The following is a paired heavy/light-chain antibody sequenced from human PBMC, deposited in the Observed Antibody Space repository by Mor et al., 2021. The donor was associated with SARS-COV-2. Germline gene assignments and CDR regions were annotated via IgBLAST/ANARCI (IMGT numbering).Light chain of an antibody. CDR3: AAWDDSLTAWV. Sequence: QSVLTQPPSASGTPGQRVTISCSGGRSNIGSNSVYWYQQLPGTAPKLLIYRSNQRPSGVPDRFSGSKSGTSASLAISGLRSEDEADYYCAAWDDSLTAWVFGGGATLTVL. V-gene: IGLV1-47*01. CDR2: RSN. CDR1: RSNIGSNS. J-gene: IGLJ3*02.
Heavy chain of an antibody. CDR1: GFTFNTCS. V-gene: IGHV3-48*01. J-gene: IGHJ4*02. D-gene: IGHD1-1*01. CDR2: ISSSSSTI. Sequence: EVQLVESGGGLVQPGGSLRLSCAASGFTFNTCSMNWVRQAPGKGLEWVSYISSSSSTIHYADSVKGRFTISRDNAKNSLYLQMNSLRAEDTAVYYCARELEPTGFGFDYWGQGTLVTVSS. CDR3: ARELEPTGFGFDY.